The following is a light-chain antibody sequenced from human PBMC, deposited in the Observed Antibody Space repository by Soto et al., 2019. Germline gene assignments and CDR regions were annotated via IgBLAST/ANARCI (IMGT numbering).Light chain of an antibody. CDR1: QSIRYW. V-gene: IGKV1-5*03. J-gene: IGKJ5*01. CDR2: EAS. Sequence: DIQMTQSPSTLSAFVGDRATITCRASQSIRYWLAWFRQKPGKAPRLLIYEASRLESGVPSRISGSGSGTEFTLTISSLQSEDFETYYCQQYNNWPITFGQGTQLEIK. CDR3: QQYNNWPIT.